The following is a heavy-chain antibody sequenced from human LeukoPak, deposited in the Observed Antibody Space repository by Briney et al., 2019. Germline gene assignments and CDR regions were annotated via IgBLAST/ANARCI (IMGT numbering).Heavy chain of an antibody. CDR3: ARYRPHTYYYGSGPDY. CDR1: GYTFTSYD. CDR2: ISAYNGNT. Sequence: ASVKVSCKASGYTFTSYDISWVRQAPGQGLEWMGWISAYNGNTNYAQKLQGRVTMTTDTSTSTAYMELRSLRSDDTAVYYCARYRPHTYYYGSGPDYWGQGTLVTVSS. D-gene: IGHD3-10*01. V-gene: IGHV1-18*01. J-gene: IGHJ4*02.